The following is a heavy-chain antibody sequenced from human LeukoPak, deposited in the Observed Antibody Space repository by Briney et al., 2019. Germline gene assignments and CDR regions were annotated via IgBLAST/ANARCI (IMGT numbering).Heavy chain of an antibody. Sequence: ASVKVSCKASGYTFSSHYMHWVRQAPGQGLEWMGIISPRGGGTSYAQKFQGRVTMTRDMSTSTVYMELSSLRSEDTAVYYCARAVTILGVAIPAYWGQGTLVTVSS. D-gene: IGHD3-3*01. CDR3: ARAVTILGVAIPAY. V-gene: IGHV1-46*01. J-gene: IGHJ4*02. CDR2: ISPRGGGT. CDR1: GYTFSSHY.